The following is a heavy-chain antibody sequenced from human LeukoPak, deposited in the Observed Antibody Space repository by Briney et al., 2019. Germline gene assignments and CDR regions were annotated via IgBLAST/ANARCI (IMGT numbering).Heavy chain of an antibody. CDR1: GGTFSSYA. J-gene: IGHJ4*02. D-gene: IGHD6-19*01. CDR2: ISTYNGNT. V-gene: IGHV1-18*01. Sequence: ASVKVSCKASGGTFSSYAISWVRQAPGQGLEWMGGISTYNGNTNYAQNLQGRVIMTTDTSTSTAYMELRSLRSDDTAVYYCARDTYNSGWCSDYWGQGTLVTVSS. CDR3: ARDTYNSGWCSDY.